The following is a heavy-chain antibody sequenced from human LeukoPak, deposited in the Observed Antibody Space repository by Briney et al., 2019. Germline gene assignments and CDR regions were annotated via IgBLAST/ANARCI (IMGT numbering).Heavy chain of an antibody. CDR3: ARGSKYYDILTGYFNWFDP. D-gene: IGHD3-9*01. Sequence: ASVKVSCKASGYTFTGYYMHWVRQAPGQGLEWMGWINPNSGGTNYAQKFQGWVTMTRDTSISTAYMELSRLRSDDTAVYYCARGSKYYDILTGYFNWFDPWGQGTLVTVSS. CDR2: INPNSGGT. J-gene: IGHJ5*02. V-gene: IGHV1-2*04. CDR1: GYTFTGYY.